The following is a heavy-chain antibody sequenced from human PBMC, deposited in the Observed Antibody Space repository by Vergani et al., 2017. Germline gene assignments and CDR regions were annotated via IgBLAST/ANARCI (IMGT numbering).Heavy chain of an antibody. J-gene: IGHJ6*01. CDR2: ISGSGGST. V-gene: IGHV3-23*01. D-gene: IGHD5-12*01. Sequence: EVQLLESRGDLVQPGGSLRLSCAASGFTFNHYAMNWVRQAPGKGLEWVSGISGSGGSTYYAGSVKGRFTISRDSSKNTLYLQMNSLSAGDTAVYYCAKAKPRNSGYDYRGYYNAIDFWGQGTTVTVSS. CDR3: AKAKPRNSGYDYRGYYNAIDF. CDR1: GFTFNHYA.